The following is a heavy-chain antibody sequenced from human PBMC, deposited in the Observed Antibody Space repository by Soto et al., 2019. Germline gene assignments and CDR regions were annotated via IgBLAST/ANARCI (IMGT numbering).Heavy chain of an antibody. D-gene: IGHD6-19*01. Sequence: VASVKVSCKVSGYTLTELSMHWVRQAPGKGLEWMGGFDPEGGETIYAQKFQGRVTMTEDTSTDTAYMELSSLRSEDTAVYYCATDLRSRYSSGWGTHYFDYWGQGTLVTVSS. CDR1: GYTLTELS. J-gene: IGHJ4*02. V-gene: IGHV1-24*01. CDR2: FDPEGGET. CDR3: ATDLRSRYSSGWGTHYFDY.